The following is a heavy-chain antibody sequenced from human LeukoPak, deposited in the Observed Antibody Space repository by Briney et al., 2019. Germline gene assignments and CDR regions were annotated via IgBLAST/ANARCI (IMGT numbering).Heavy chain of an antibody. CDR1: GASISSNW. D-gene: IGHD4-17*01. V-gene: IGHV4-4*02. J-gene: IGHJ4*02. CDR3: ARDLLDTVTTNIFDY. Sequence: PSETLSLTCAVSGASISSNWWSWVRQSPGKGLEWIGEIYHSGTTAYNPSLRSRVTISMDQSKSHFSLKLTSVTAADTAVYYCARDLLDTVTTNIFDYWGQGTLVTVSS. CDR2: IYHSGTT.